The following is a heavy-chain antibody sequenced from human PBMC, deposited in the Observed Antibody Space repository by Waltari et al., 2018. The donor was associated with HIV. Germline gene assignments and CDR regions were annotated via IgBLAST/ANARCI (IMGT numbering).Heavy chain of an antibody. CDR1: GGTFSSYA. D-gene: IGHD2-15*01. J-gene: IGHJ4*02. CDR2: IIPIFGTA. V-gene: IGHV1-69*01. CDR3: AREGGPVVAATVCDY. Sequence: QVQLVQSGAEVKKPGSSVKFSCKASGGTFSSYAISWVRPAPGQGLEWMGGIIPIFGTANYAQKFQGRVTITADESTSTAYMELSSLRSEDTAVYYCAREGGPVVAATVCDYWGQGTLVTVSS.